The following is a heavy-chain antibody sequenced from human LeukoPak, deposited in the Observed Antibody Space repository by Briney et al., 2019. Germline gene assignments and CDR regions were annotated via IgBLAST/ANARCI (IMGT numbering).Heavy chain of an antibody. CDR2: IYSGGST. V-gene: IGHV3-66*01. D-gene: IGHD6-13*01. CDR1: GFTFSNAW. J-gene: IGHJ4*02. Sequence: GGSLRLSCAASGFTFSNAWMSWVRQAPGRGLEWVSVIYSGGSTYYADSVKGRFTISRDNSKNTLYLQMNSLRAEDTAVYYCARGGYSSSWYENDYWGQGTLVTVSS. CDR3: ARGGYSSSWYENDY.